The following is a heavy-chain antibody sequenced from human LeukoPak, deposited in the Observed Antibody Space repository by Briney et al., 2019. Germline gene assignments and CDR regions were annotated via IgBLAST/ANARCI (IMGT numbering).Heavy chain of an antibody. CDR2: ISSSGSPI. V-gene: IGHV3-48*03. CDR1: GFTFSSYE. D-gene: IGHD5-18*01. J-gene: IGHJ4*02. CDR3: ASVDLTYVDTGMVIDY. Sequence: GVSLRLSCAASGFTFSSYEMNWVRPAPGKGLEWVSYISSSGSPIYYADSVKGRFTISRDNAKNSLYLQMNSLRADDTAVYDCASVDLTYVDTGMVIDYWGQGTLVTVSS.